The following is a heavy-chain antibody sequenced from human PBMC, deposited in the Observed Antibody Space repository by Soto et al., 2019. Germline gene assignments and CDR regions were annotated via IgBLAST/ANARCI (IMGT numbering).Heavy chain of an antibody. V-gene: IGHV3-9*01. D-gene: IGHD5-12*01. Sequence: EVQLVESGGGLVQPGRSLRLSCAASGFSLDDYAMHWVRQAPGKGLEWVSGISWNSGNIDYADSVKGRFTISRDNAKNSLYLQMNSLRAEDTALYYCAKDISREYSGYGMRYYYYYYMDVWGKGTTVTVSS. CDR1: GFSLDDYA. J-gene: IGHJ6*03. CDR2: ISWNSGNI. CDR3: AKDISREYSGYGMRYYYYYYMDV.